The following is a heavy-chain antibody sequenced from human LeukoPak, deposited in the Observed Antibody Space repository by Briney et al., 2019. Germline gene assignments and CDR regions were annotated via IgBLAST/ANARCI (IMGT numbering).Heavy chain of an antibody. V-gene: IGHV1-8*01. CDR2: MNPNSGNT. D-gene: IGHD3-10*01. CDR1: GYTFTSYD. Sequence: ASVKVSYKASGYTFTSYDINWVRQATGQGLEWMGWMNPNSGNTGYAQKFQGRVTMTRNISISTAYMELSSLRSEDTALYYCARSRGKVITADYWGQGTLVTVSS. J-gene: IGHJ4*02. CDR3: ARSRGKVITADY.